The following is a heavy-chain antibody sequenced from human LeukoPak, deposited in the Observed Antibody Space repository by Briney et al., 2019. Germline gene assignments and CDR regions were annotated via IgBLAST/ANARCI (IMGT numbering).Heavy chain of an antibody. CDR1: GFTFSTYW. J-gene: IGHJ4*02. V-gene: IGHV3-7*01. D-gene: IGHD6-19*01. Sequence: GRSLRLSCAASGFTFSTYWMNWVRQAPGKGLEWVANINQDGSLTYYMDSVKGRFTISRDNAKNSLYLQMNSLRGEDTAVYYCASGYAGGWSSFHYWSQGTLVTVSA. CDR3: ASGYAGGWSSFHY. CDR2: INQDGSLT.